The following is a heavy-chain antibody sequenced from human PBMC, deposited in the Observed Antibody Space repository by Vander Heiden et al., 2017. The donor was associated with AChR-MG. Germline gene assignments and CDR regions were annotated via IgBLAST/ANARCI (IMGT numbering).Heavy chain of an antibody. CDR3: ARPTYYYDSSGYYSFDY. CDR2: ISYDGSNK. Sequence: QVQLVESGGGVVQPGRSLRLSCAASGFTFSRYGMHWVRQAPGKGLEWVAVISYDGSNKYYADSVKGRFTISRDNSKNTLYLQMNSLRAEDTAVYYCARPTYYYDSSGYYSFDYWGQGTLVTVSS. D-gene: IGHD3-22*01. CDR1: GFTFSRYG. J-gene: IGHJ4*02. V-gene: IGHV3-30*03.